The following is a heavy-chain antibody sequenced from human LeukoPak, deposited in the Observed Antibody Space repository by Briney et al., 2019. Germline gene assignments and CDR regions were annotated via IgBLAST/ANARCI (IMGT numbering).Heavy chain of an antibody. D-gene: IGHD2-15*01. CDR2: IIPIFGTA. CDR3: ARVKDGSYYFDC. CDR1: GGTFSSYA. V-gene: IGHV1-69*06. Sequence: GASVKVSCEASGGTFSSYAISWVRQAPGQGLEWMGGIIPIFGTANYAQKFQGRVTITADKSTSTAYMELSSLRSEDTAVYYCARVKDGSYYFDCWGQGTLVTASS. J-gene: IGHJ4*02.